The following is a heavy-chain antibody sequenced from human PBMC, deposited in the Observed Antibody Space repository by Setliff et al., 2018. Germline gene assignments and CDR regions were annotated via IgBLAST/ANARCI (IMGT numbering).Heavy chain of an antibody. D-gene: IGHD3-22*01. Sequence: GSGPTLGEPTETLTLTCTFSGFSLSTNTVGVGWIRQPPGKALEWLAVIFWDDDKRYSPSLQHRLTINKDTSKNQVVLTMANVDPVDTATYYCAHFTVGYDISGYLFSWGQGTLVTVSS. CDR1: GFSLSTNTVG. V-gene: IGHV2-5*02. J-gene: IGHJ5*02. CDR2: IFWDDDK. CDR3: AHFTVGYDISGYLFS.